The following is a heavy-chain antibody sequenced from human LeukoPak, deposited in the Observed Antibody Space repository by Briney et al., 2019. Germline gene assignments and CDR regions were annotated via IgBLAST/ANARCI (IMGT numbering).Heavy chain of an antibody. CDR3: SRDLRGRDDY. CDR1: GFTFSRYW. V-gene: IGHV3-74*01. Sequence: PGGSLRLSCTASGFTFSRYWMHWVRQVPGKGLMWVSRITPDASSTDYADSVKGRFTISRDNAKNTLYLQMNALRAEDTALYYCSRDLRGRDDYWGQGTLVTVSS. J-gene: IGHJ4*02. D-gene: IGHD2-15*01. CDR2: ITPDASST.